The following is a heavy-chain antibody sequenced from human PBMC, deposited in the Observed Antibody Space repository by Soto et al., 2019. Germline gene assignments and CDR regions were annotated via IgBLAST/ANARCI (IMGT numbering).Heavy chain of an antibody. V-gene: IGHV4-34*01. CDR1: GGSFSGYY. CDR2: INHSGST. J-gene: IGHJ4*02. D-gene: IGHD3-22*01. Sequence: SETLSLTCAVYGGSFSGYYWSWIRQPPGKGLEWIGEINHSGSTNYNPSLKSRVTISVDTSKNQFSLKLSSVTAADTAVYYCARQSRSYDSSGYPDYWGQGTLVNVSS. CDR3: ARQSRSYDSSGYPDY.